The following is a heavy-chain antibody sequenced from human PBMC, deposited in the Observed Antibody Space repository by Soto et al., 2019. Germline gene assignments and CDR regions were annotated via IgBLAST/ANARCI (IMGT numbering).Heavy chain of an antibody. CDR1: GYSITAGGYY. D-gene: IGHD1-26*01. CDR3: ARAFSGSYYRYFQN. Sequence: PSETLSLTCFVSGYSITAGGYYWSWIRHHPGKGLEWIGSFYSSGSIIYNPSLRSRVSISGDTSSNQFSMSLTSVTAADTAVYYCARAFSGSYYRYFQNWGQGTLVTVSS. CDR2: FYSSGSI. J-gene: IGHJ1*01. V-gene: IGHV4-39*01.